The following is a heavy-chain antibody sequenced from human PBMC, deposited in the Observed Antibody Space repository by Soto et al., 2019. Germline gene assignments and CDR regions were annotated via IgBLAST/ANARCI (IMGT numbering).Heavy chain of an antibody. CDR2: ISHLETT. Sequence: PSAPLSLTRXVXXVXXXXGGXXWSWIRQSPGKGLEWLGYISHLETTYYNPSFNSRLSLSIDRTRNQFYLSLSSMNAAEKAVYYCARGGGYDSFDLWGQG. J-gene: IGHJ4*02. CDR1: XVXXXXGGXX. V-gene: IGHV4-30-2*06. D-gene: IGHD2-15*01. CDR3: ARGGGYDSFDL.